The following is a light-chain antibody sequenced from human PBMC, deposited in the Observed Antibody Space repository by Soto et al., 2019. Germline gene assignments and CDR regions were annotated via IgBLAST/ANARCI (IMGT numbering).Light chain of an antibody. V-gene: IGKV1-5*03. CDR1: QNINDW. CDR3: QQYNTYSFT. J-gene: IGKJ3*01. CDR2: KAS. Sequence: DIQMTQSPSTLSASVGDRVTITCRASQNINDWLAWYQQKLGKAPRLLIYKASTLESGVPSRFSGSGFGTEFTLTISSLQPDDFATYYCQQYNTYSFTFGPGAKVDIK.